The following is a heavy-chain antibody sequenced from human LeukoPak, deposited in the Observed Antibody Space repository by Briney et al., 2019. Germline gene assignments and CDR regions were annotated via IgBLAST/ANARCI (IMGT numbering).Heavy chain of an antibody. J-gene: IGHJ4*02. V-gene: IGHV4-31*03. CDR3: ASRGSGWYFDY. Sequence: SETLSLTCTVSGGSISSGGYYWSWIRQHPGKGLEWIGYIYYSGSTYYNPSLKSRVTISVDTSKNQFSLKLGSVTAADTAVYYCASRGSGWYFDYWGQGTLVTVSS. CDR1: GGSISSGGYY. D-gene: IGHD6-19*01. CDR2: IYYSGST.